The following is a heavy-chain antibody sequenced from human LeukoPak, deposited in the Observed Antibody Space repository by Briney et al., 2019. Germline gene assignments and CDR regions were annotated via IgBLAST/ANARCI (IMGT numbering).Heavy chain of an antibody. V-gene: IGHV3-30*18. CDR2: ISYDGSNK. J-gene: IGHJ4*02. CDR3: AKDHLSEGDYFDY. Sequence: GGSLRLSCAASGFTFSSYGMHWVRQAPGKGLEWVAVISYDGSNKYYADSVKGRFTISRDNSKNTLYLQMNSLRAEDTAVYYCAKDHLSEGDYFDYWGQGTLVTVSS. CDR1: GFTFSSYG.